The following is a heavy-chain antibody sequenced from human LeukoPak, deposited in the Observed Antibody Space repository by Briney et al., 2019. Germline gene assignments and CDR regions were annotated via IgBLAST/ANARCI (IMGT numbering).Heavy chain of an antibody. CDR3: ARHSVKAFEI. CDR2: IYYSGST. J-gene: IGHJ3*02. V-gene: IGHV4-59*08. Sequence: SETLSLTCTVSGGSISSYYWSWIRQPPGKGLEWIGYIYYSGSTNYNPSLKSRVTISVDTSNNQFSLKLSSVTAADTAVFYCARHSVKAFEIWGQGTMVTVSS. D-gene: IGHD2/OR15-2a*01. CDR1: GGSISSYY.